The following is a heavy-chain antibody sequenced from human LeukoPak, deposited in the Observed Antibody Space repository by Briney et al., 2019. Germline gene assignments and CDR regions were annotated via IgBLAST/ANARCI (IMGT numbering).Heavy chain of an antibody. CDR2: ISGSGGST. V-gene: IGHV3-23*01. Sequence: PWGSLTLSCAASGFTISSYAMSWLRQAPGKGLEWVSAISGSGGSTYHADHVKGRFTISRGNSKNTLYLQMNSLRAEDTAVYSCAKDSTDVSPYYFDHWGQGTLVTVSS. CDR3: AKDSTDVSPYYFDH. CDR1: GFTISSYA. D-gene: IGHD2-21*02. J-gene: IGHJ4*02.